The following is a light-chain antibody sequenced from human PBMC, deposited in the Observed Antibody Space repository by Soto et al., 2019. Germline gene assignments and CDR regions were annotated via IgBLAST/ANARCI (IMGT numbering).Light chain of an antibody. CDR3: SSYTTNTTLV. CDR1: SSDIGGYKY. CDR2: EVS. Sequence: QSALTQPASVSGSPGQSITISCTGTSSDIGGYKYVSWYQQHPGKAPKLMIYEVSNRPSGVSNRFSGSKSGNTASLTISGLQAEDEADYYCSSYTTNTTLVFGGGTKPPS. V-gene: IGLV2-14*01. J-gene: IGLJ3*02.